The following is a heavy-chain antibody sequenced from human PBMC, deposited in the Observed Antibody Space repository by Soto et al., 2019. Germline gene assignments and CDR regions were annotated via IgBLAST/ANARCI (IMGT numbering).Heavy chain of an antibody. D-gene: IGHD6-13*01. CDR2: IDPSDSYT. CDR1: GYSFTSYW. V-gene: IGHV5-10-1*01. CDR3: ARLGVAAAGTRYYYYGMDV. Sequence: TGESLKISCKGSGYSFTSYWISWVRQMPGKGLEWMGRIDPSDSYTNYSPSFQGHVTISADKSISTAYLQWSSLKASDTAMYYCARLGVAAAGTRYYYYGMDVWGQGTTVTVSS. J-gene: IGHJ6*02.